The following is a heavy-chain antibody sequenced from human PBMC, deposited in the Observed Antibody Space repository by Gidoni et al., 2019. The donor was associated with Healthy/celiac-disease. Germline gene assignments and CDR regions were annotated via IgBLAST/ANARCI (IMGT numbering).Heavy chain of an antibody. CDR2: ISYDGSNK. CDR3: ARDDIGRAYYYDSSGYSRPPDY. J-gene: IGHJ4*02. V-gene: IGHV3-30-3*01. Sequence: QVQLVESGGGVVQPGRSLRLSCAASGFTFSSYAMHWVRQDPGKGLEWVAVISYDGSNKYYADSVKGRFTISRDNSKNTLYLQMNSLRAEDTAVYYCARDDIGRAYYYDSSGYSRPPDYWGQGTLVTVSS. D-gene: IGHD3-22*01. CDR1: GFTFSSYA.